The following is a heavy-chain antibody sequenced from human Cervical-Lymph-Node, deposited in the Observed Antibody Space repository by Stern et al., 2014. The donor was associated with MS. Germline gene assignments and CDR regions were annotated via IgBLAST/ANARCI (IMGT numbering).Heavy chain of an antibody. CDR3: AREVRSLAMDV. Sequence: MKLVESGDEVKKPGSSGKGSGKASGDTFASYAISWVRQAPGEGLVWLGGVLPIFGTADYARKFQVRVTVTADRNRRTALMDLRSLRFEDPAVYYCAREVRSLAMDVWGQGTTVTVSS. CDR1: GDTFASYA. J-gene: IGHJ6*02. D-gene: IGHD3-10*01. CDR2: VLPIFGTA. V-gene: IGHV1-69*06.